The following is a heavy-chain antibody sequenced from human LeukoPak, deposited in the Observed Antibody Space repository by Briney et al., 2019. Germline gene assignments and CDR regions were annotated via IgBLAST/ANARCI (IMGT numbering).Heavy chain of an antibody. J-gene: IGHJ4*02. V-gene: IGHV3-30*02. CDR1: GFTFSSYG. Sequence: GGSLRLSCAASGFTFSSYGMHWVRQAPGKGLEWVAFIRYDGSNKYYADSVKGRFTISRDNSMNTLYLQMNSLRAEDTAVYYCAKKAGAYSSSWRSYFDYWGQGTLVTVSS. CDR2: IRYDGSNK. CDR3: AKKAGAYSSSWRSYFDY. D-gene: IGHD6-13*01.